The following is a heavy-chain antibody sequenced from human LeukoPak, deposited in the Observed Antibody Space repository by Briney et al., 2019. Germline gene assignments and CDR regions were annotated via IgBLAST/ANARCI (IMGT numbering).Heavy chain of an antibody. Sequence: GGSLRLSCAASGFSFSSNSMSWVRQAPGKGLEWVAFIRYDGSYKYYADSVKGRFTISRDNSKNTLYLQMNSLRAEDTAVYFGTAMVGAWGQGTLVTVSS. CDR3: TAMVGA. J-gene: IGHJ5*02. CDR2: IRYDGSYK. CDR1: GFSFSSNS. V-gene: IGHV3-30*02. D-gene: IGHD5-18*01.